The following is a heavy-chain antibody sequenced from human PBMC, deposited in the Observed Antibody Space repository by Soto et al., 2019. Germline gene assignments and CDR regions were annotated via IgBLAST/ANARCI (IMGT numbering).Heavy chain of an antibody. D-gene: IGHD6-19*01. CDR3: AKDSGAVAGY. CDR1: GFTFSSFW. J-gene: IGHJ4*02. Sequence: GGSLRLSCAASGFTFSSFWMSWVRQAPGKGLEWVANIKVDGSEKYYVDSVKGRFTISRDNSKNTLYLQMNSLRAEDRAVYYCAKDSGAVAGYWGQGTLVTVSS. V-gene: IGHV3-7*03. CDR2: IKVDGSEK.